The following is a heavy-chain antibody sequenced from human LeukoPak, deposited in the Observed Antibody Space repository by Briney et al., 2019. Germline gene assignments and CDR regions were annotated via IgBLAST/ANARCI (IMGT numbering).Heavy chain of an antibody. V-gene: IGHV4-59*11. CDR1: GGSISSHY. CDR3: ARERMGARTFDY. D-gene: IGHD1-26*01. Sequence: SETLSLTCTVSGGSISSHYWSWLRQPPGEGLEWIGSVYYSGSTDYNPSLKSRVTMSVDTSKNQFSLKLNSVTAADTAVYFCARERMGARTFDYWGQGTLVTVSS. J-gene: IGHJ4*02. CDR2: VYYSGST.